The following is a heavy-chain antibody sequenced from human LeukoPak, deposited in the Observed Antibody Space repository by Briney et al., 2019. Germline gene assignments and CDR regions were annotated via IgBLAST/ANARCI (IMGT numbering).Heavy chain of an antibody. CDR1: GITFSNYG. J-gene: IGHJ4*02. V-gene: IGHV3-30*18. Sequence: GGSLRLSCAASGITFSNYGMQWVRQAPGKGLDWVAVISYTGNTKYYVDSVKGRFTISRDNSKNTLYLQMNSLRAEDTAVYYCVKERDEYSSSSSDYWGQGTLVTVSS. CDR3: VKERDEYSSSSSDY. CDR2: ISYTGNTK. D-gene: IGHD6-6*01.